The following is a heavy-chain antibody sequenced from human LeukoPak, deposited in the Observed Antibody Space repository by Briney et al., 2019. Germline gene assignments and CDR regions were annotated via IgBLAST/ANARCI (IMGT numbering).Heavy chain of an antibody. V-gene: IGHV3-21*05. Sequence: PGGSLRLSCTASGFTFSAYGMNWVRQAPGKGLEWGSYISDSSSHIYYAGSVRGRFTTSRDNAKNTFYLQMNSLRVEDTAVYYCLLIILGGSSQHWGQGTLVTVSS. CDR1: GFTFSAYG. D-gene: IGHD3-3*01. CDR2: ISDSSSHI. J-gene: IGHJ1*01. CDR3: LLIILGGSSQH.